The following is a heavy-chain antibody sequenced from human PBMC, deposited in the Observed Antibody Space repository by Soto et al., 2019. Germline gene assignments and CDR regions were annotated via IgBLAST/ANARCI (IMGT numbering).Heavy chain of an antibody. CDR1: GYDVSSSGDY. D-gene: IGHD2-15*01. Sequence: AQTLSLTSGVSGYDVSSSGDYWGGIRQPPGKGVAWIGSMLYSGLPYYNPSLKSRVTLSVDTSKNQFSVRLNSVTASDTAVYYCAPLTVSLSGPYGIHVWGQGTTVTSP. CDR3: APLTVSLSGPYGIHV. CDR2: MLYSGLP. J-gene: IGHJ6*02. V-gene: IGHV4-39*01.